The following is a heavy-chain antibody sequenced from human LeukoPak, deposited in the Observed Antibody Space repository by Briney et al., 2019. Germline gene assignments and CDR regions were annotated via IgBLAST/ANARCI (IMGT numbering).Heavy chain of an antibody. J-gene: IGHJ4*02. CDR1: GYTFTSYG. CDR2: ISAYNGNT. D-gene: IGHD3-22*01. CDR3: ARASYYDSSGYQVLDY. Sequence: SSVKVSCKASGYTFTSYGISWVRQAPGQGLEWMGWISAYNGNTNYAQKLQGRVTMTTDTSTSTAYMELRSLRSDDTAVYYCARASYYDSSGYQVLDYWGQGTLVTVSS. V-gene: IGHV1-18*01.